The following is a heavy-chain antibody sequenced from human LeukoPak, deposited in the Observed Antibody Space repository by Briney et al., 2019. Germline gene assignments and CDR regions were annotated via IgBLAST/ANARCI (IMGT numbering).Heavy chain of an antibody. CDR1: GGTFSSYT. CDR3: ARGYCSGGSCYSVENWFDP. Sequence: ASVKVSCKASGGTFSSYTISWVRQAPGQGLEWMGRINPNSGGTNYAQKFQGRVTMTRDTSISTAYMELSRLRSDDTAVYYCARGYCSGGSCYSVENWFDPWGQGTLVTVSS. CDR2: INPNSGGT. V-gene: IGHV1-2*06. D-gene: IGHD2-15*01. J-gene: IGHJ5*02.